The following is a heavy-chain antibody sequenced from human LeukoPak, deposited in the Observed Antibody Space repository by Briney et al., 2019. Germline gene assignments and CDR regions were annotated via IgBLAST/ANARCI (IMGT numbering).Heavy chain of an antibody. CDR3: ARGFFVAARRGWFDP. CDR2: IYHSGST. CDR1: GGSISSGGYS. Sequence: NPSETLSLTCAVSGGSISSGGYSWSWIRQPPGKGLEWIGYIYHSGSTYYNPSLKSRVTISVDRSKNQFSLKLSSVTAADTAVYYCARGFFVAARRGWFDPWGQGTLVTVSS. D-gene: IGHD6-6*01. V-gene: IGHV4-30-2*01. J-gene: IGHJ5*02.